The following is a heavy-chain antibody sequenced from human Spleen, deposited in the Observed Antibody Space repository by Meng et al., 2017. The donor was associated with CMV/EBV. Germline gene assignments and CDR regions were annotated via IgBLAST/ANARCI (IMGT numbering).Heavy chain of an antibody. CDR2: ISAYNGNT. D-gene: IGHD3-3*01. CDR1: GYTFTTYG. Sequence: ASVKVSCKSSGYTFTTYGFSWVRQAPGQGLEWMGWISAYNGNTKYAQKFQDRVTLTTDTSTSTAYMDLRSLRSDDTAVYYCARDSEDFWNGYYILDAFELWGQGTMVTVSS. CDR3: ARDSEDFWNGYYILDAFEL. J-gene: IGHJ3*01. V-gene: IGHV1-18*01.